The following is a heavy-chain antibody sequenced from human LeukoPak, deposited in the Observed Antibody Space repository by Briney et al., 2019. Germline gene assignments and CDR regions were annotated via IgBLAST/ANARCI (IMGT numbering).Heavy chain of an antibody. D-gene: IGHD3-3*01. J-gene: IGHJ4*02. V-gene: IGHV3-7*01. CDR3: ARDFWGAYRVDFFDY. CDR1: GFTFSNYW. Sequence: GGSLRLSCAASGFTFSNYWMSWVRRAPGKGLEWVANIKQDGCETYYVDSVRGRFTVSGDNAKNSLYLQMNSLRAEDTAVYYCARDFWGAYRVDFFDYWGQGTLVTVSS. CDR2: IKQDGCET.